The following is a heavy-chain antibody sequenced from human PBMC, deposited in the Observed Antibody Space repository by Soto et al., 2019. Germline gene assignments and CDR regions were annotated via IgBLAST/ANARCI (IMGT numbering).Heavy chain of an antibody. CDR2: ISAYNGNT. CDR3: AGGGTPIDY. Sequence: QVQLVQSGAEVKKPGASVKVSCKASGYTFTNFGISWVRQAPGQGLEWMGWISAYNGNTNYAQKFRGRVTMTTDTSTRTAYMGVRSLRFDDSAGYYRAGGGTPIDYWGQGTLVTVSS. V-gene: IGHV1-18*01. J-gene: IGHJ4*02. D-gene: IGHD3-16*01. CDR1: GYTFTNFG.